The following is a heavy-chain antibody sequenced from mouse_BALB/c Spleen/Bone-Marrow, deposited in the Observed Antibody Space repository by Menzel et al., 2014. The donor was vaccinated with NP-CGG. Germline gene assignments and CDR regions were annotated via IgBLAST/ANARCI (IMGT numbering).Heavy chain of an antibody. Sequence: EVKLVESGGGLVQPGGSRKLSCAASGFTFSSFGMHWVRQAPEKGLEWVAYISSGSSTIFYADTVKGRFTVCRDNPKNTLFLQMTSLRSEDTAMYFCTRGGNWDDFDSWGQGTTLTVSS. CDR1: GFTFSSFG. D-gene: IGHD4-1*01. J-gene: IGHJ2*01. CDR3: TRGGNWDDFDS. CDR2: ISSGSSTI. V-gene: IGHV5-17*02.